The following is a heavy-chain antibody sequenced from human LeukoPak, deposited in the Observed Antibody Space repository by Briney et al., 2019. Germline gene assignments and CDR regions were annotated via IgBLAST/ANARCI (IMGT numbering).Heavy chain of an antibody. J-gene: IGHJ3*02. CDR1: GFTFSSYS. CDR2: ISSSSYI. V-gene: IGHV3-21*01. Sequence: GGSLRLSCAASGFTFSSYSMNWVCQAPGKGLEWVSSISSSSYIYYADSVKGRFTISRDNAKNSLYLQMNSLRAEDTAVYYCARDDEQLHDAFDIWGQGTMVTVSS. D-gene: IGHD6-13*01. CDR3: ARDDEQLHDAFDI.